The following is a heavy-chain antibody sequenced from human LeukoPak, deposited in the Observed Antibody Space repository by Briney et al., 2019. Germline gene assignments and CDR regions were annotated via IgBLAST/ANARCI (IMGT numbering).Heavy chain of an antibody. J-gene: IGHJ4*02. CDR2: IYYSGST. CDR3: ARHGGDCSGGSCYPMSIDY. D-gene: IGHD2-15*01. Sequence: PSETLSLTCTVSGGSISRSGYHWGWIRQPPGKGLEWIGSIYYSGSTHYNPSLKSRLTISVDTSKNQFSLKLSSVTAADTAVYYCARHGGDCSGGSCYPMSIDYWGQGTLVTVSS. CDR1: GGSISRSGYH. V-gene: IGHV4-39*01.